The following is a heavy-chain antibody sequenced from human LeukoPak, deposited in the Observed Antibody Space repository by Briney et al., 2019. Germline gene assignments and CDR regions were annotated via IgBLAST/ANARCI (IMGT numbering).Heavy chain of an antibody. D-gene: IGHD6-19*01. J-gene: IGHJ4*02. V-gene: IGHV3-15*01. Sequence: PGGSLRLSCAASGFTVSSNYMTWVRQAPGKGLEWVGRIKSKTDGGTTDYAAPVKGRFTISRDDSKNTLYLQMNSLKTEDTAVYYCTTDTREVAVAGAFDYWGQGTLVTVSS. CDR2: IKSKTDGGTT. CDR1: GFTVSSNY. CDR3: TTDTREVAVAGAFDY.